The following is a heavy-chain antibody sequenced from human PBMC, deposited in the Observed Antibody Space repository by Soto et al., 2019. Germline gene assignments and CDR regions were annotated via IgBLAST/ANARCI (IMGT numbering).Heavy chain of an antibody. CDR2: IYPGDSDT. V-gene: IGHV5-51*01. J-gene: IGHJ6*02. CDR3: ARRRRGDTAIRYGMDV. CDR1: GYSFTSYW. Sequence: PGESLKISCKGSGYSFTSYWIGWVRQMPGKGLEWMGIIYPGDSDTRYSPSFQGQVTISADRSISTAYLQWSSLKASDTAMYYCARRRRGDTAIRYGMDVWGQGTTVTVSS. D-gene: IGHD5-18*01.